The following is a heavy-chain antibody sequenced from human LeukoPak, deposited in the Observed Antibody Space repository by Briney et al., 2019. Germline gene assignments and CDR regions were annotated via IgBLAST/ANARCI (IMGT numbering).Heavy chain of an antibody. V-gene: IGHV1-69*05. J-gene: IGHJ5*02. CDR1: GGTFSSYA. D-gene: IGHD2-8*01. CDR3: ARGLDCTNGVCYDMSLFDP. CDR2: TIPIFGTA. Sequence: ASVKVSCKASGGTFSSYAISWVRQAPGQGLEWMGRTIPIFGTANYAQKFQGRVTITRNTSISTAYMELSSLRSEDTAVYYCARGLDCTNGVCYDMSLFDPSGQGTLVTVSS.